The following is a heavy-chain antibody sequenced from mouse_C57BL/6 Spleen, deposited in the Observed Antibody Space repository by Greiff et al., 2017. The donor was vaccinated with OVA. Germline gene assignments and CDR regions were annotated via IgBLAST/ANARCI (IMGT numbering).Heavy chain of an antibody. J-gene: IGHJ3*01. CDR2: IDPSDSYT. D-gene: IGHD2-5*01. Sequence: VQLQQPGAELVRPGTSVKLSCKASGYTFTSYWMHWVKQRPGQGLEWIGVIDPSDSYTNYNQKFKGKATLTVDTSSSTAYMQLSSLTSEDSAVYYCARTGYSNYAWFAYWGQGTLVTVSA. CDR3: ARTGYSNYAWFAY. V-gene: IGHV1-59*01. CDR1: GYTFTSYW.